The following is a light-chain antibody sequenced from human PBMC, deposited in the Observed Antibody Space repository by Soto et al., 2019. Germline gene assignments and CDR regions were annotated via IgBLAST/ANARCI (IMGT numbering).Light chain of an antibody. Sequence: QSALTQSASVSGSPGQSITISCTGTSSDVGNYNYVSWYQQHPGEVPKLIIFNVNNRPSGVSNRFSGSKSGNTASLTISGLQAEDEADYYCSSFTSSTTYVFGPGTKLTVL. J-gene: IGLJ1*01. CDR3: SSFTSSTTYV. CDR2: NVN. CDR1: SSDVGNYNY. V-gene: IGLV2-14*01.